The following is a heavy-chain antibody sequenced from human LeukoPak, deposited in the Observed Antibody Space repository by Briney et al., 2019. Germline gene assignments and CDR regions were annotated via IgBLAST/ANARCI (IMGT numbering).Heavy chain of an antibody. CDR3: AREDEMYSSSCFDY. D-gene: IGHD6-6*01. CDR1: GFTFSSYS. V-gene: IGHV3-21*01. Sequence: GGSPRLSCAASGFTFSSYSMNWVRQAPGKGLEWVSSISSSSSYIYYADSVKGRFTISRDNAKNSLYLQMNSLRAEDTAVYYCAREDEMYSSSCFDYWGQGTLVTVSS. J-gene: IGHJ4*02. CDR2: ISSSSSYI.